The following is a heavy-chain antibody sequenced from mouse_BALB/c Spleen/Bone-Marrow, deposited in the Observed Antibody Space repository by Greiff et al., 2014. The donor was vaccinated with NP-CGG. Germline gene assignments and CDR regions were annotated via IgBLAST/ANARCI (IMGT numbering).Heavy chain of an antibody. D-gene: IGHD1-1*01. CDR3: ARYYYGSSYFDY. Sequence: VQLKESXAELVKPGASVKLSCTASGFNIKDTYMHWVKQRPEQGLEWIGRIDPANGNTKYDPKFQGKATITADTSSNTAHLQLSSLTSEDTAVYYCARYYYGSSYFDYWGQGTTFTVSS. J-gene: IGHJ2*01. CDR1: GFNIKDTY. V-gene: IGHV14-3*02. CDR2: IDPANGNT.